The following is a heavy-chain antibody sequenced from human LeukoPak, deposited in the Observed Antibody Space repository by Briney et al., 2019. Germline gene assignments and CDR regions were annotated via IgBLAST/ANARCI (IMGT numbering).Heavy chain of an antibody. CDR2: ISGSGGST. Sequence: TGESLRLSCAASGFTFSSYAMSWVRQAPGKGLEWVSAISGSGGSTYYADSVKGRFTISRDNSKNTLYLQMNSLRAEDTAVYYCAKASDIVVVVAATLDYWGQGTLVTVSS. J-gene: IGHJ4*02. D-gene: IGHD2-15*01. V-gene: IGHV3-23*01. CDR1: GFTFSSYA. CDR3: AKASDIVVVVAATLDY.